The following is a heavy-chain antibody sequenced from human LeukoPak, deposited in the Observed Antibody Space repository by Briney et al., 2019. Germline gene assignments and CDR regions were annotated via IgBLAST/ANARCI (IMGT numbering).Heavy chain of an antibody. CDR1: GFTFSSYG. Sequence: GGSLRLSCAASGFTFSSYGMHWVRQAPGKGLEWVAVISYDGSNKYYADSVKGRFTISRDNSKNTLYLQMNSLRAEDTAVYYCAKGELCSGGSCHSVESYYFDYWGQGTLVTVSS. CDR3: AKGELCSGGSCHSVESYYFDY. J-gene: IGHJ4*02. V-gene: IGHV3-30*18. CDR2: ISYDGSNK. D-gene: IGHD2-15*01.